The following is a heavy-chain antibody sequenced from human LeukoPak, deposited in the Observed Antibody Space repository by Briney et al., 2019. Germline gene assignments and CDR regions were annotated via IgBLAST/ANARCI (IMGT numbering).Heavy chain of an antibody. V-gene: IGHV4-59*01. D-gene: IGHD6-13*01. CDR3: ARPLAAAAGVFDY. J-gene: IGHJ4*02. CDR1: GSSISSYY. Sequence: SETLSLTCTVSGSSISSYYWSWIRQPPGKGLEWIGYIYYSGSTNYNPSLKSRVSISVDTSKNQFSLKLSSVTAADTAVYYCARPLAAAAGVFDYWGQGTLVTVSS. CDR2: IYYSGST.